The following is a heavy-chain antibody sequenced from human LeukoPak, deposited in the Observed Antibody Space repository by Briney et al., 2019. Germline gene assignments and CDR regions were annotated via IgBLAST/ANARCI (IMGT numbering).Heavy chain of an antibody. D-gene: IGHD3/OR15-3a*01. CDR3: AGAPAGSLDWLSPFDY. V-gene: IGHV4-61*02. Sequence: TLSLTCTVSGASIRSTSYYWSWIRQPAGKRLEWIRRIYASGSTNYNPSLKYRVTITADTSKNQLSLKLSSVTAADTAVYYCAGAPAGSLDWLSPFDYWGQGTLVTVSS. CDR1: GASIRSTSYY. CDR2: IYASGST. J-gene: IGHJ4*02.